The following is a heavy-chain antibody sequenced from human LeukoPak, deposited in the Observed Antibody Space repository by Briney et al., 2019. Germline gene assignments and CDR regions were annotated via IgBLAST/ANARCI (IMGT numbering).Heavy chain of an antibody. Sequence: PGGSLRLSCAASGFTFSSYGMHWVRQAPGKGLEWVAFIRYDGSNKYYADSVKGRFTISRDNSKNTLYLQLNSLRAEDTAVYDCADTFWSGYYNYYMDVWGKGTTVTVSS. J-gene: IGHJ6*03. CDR2: IRYDGSNK. V-gene: IGHV3-30*02. CDR1: GFTFSSYG. CDR3: ADTFWSGYYNYYMDV. D-gene: IGHD3-3*01.